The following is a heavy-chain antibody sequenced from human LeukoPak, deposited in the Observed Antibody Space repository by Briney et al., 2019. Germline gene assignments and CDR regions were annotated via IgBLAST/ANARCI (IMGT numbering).Heavy chain of an antibody. CDR2: IRAYNGNT. D-gene: IGHD5-18*01. Sequence: ASVKVSCKASGYTFINYAFSWVRQAPGQGLEWMGWIRAYNGNTNYAQKFQGRVTMTTDTSTSTAYMELRSLRSDDTAVFYCARAGRVQLWFSYFDYWGQGTLVTVSS. J-gene: IGHJ4*02. CDR1: GYTFINYA. CDR3: ARAGRVQLWFSYFDY. V-gene: IGHV1-18*01.